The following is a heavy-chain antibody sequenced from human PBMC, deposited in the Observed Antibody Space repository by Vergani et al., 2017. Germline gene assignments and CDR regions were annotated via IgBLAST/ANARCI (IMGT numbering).Heavy chain of an antibody. CDR3: ARGGPIAAAALD. Sequence: QVQLQESGPGLVKPSETLSLTCTVSGGSISSYYWSWIRQPPGKGLEWIGYIYYSGSTNYHPSLKSRVTTAVDTSKNQFSRKLSSVTAADTAVYYCARGGPIAAAALDWGQGTLVTVSS. J-gene: IGHJ4*02. CDR2: IYYSGST. D-gene: IGHD6-13*01. CDR1: GGSISSYY. V-gene: IGHV4-59*01.